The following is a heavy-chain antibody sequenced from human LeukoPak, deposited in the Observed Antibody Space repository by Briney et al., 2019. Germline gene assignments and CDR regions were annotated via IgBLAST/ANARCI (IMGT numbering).Heavy chain of an antibody. CDR3: ARRYDFWSGYPPPLDY. Sequence: SETLSLTCTVSGYSISSGYYWGWIRQPPGKGLEWIGSIYHSGSTYYNPSLKSRVTISVDTSKNQFSLKLSSVTAADTAVHYCARRYDFWSGYPPPLDYWGQGTLVTVSS. CDR1: GYSISSGYY. CDR2: IYHSGST. V-gene: IGHV4-38-2*02. J-gene: IGHJ4*02. D-gene: IGHD3-3*01.